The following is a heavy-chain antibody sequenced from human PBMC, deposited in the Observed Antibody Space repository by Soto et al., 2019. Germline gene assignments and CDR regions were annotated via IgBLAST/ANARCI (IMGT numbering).Heavy chain of an antibody. Sequence: ASVKVSCKVSGHKVTELSIYWMRQSPGTGLECMGGFDPKDGLPVYAQNFEGRVTMTEDASTDTAFLEVENLRSEDTAVYFCASVVGLGRDYFDFWGQGSLVTGSA. D-gene: IGHD3-3*01. CDR2: FDPKDGLP. V-gene: IGHV1-24*01. J-gene: IGHJ4*02. CDR1: GHKVTELS. CDR3: ASVVGLGRDYFDF.